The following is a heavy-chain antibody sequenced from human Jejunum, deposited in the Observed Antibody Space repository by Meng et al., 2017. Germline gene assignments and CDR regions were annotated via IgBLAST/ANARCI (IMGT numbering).Heavy chain of an antibody. D-gene: IGHD6-13*01. CDR1: GFTFSSYF. CDR2: ISSSGGRT. CDR3: ARERVSGQQVGIEY. Sequence: GESLKISCAASGFTFSSYFMTWVRQAPGKGLEWVSTISSSGGRTYYADSVNGRFTISRDNSKNPLYLQTNSLRADDSAVYYCARERVSGQQVGIEYWGQGTPVTVSS. J-gene: IGHJ4*02. V-gene: IGHV3-23*01.